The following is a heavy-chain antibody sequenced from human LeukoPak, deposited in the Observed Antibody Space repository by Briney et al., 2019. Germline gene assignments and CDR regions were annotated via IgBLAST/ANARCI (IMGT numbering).Heavy chain of an antibody. V-gene: IGHV3-7*01. CDR2: IKQDGSEK. CDR1: GFTFSAYG. CDR3: ARDVWPLYY. Sequence: GGSLRLSCAASGFTFSAYGMDWVRQAPGKGLEWVANIKQDGSEKYYVDSVKGRFTISRDNAKNSLYLQMNSLRAEDTAVYYCARDVWPLYYWGQGTLVTVSS. J-gene: IGHJ4*02. D-gene: IGHD2-21*01.